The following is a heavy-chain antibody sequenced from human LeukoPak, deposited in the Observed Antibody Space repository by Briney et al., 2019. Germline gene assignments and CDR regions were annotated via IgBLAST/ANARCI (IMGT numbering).Heavy chain of an antibody. CDR2: IYYSGST. Sequence: SETLSLTCTVSGGSFSSYYWSWMRQPPGKGLEWIGYIYYSGSTNYNPSLKSRVTISVDTSKKQLSLKLSSVTAADTAVYYCARVSSGWVDYWGQGTLVTVSS. J-gene: IGHJ4*02. D-gene: IGHD6-19*01. CDR1: GGSFSSYY. V-gene: IGHV4-59*01. CDR3: ARVSSGWVDY.